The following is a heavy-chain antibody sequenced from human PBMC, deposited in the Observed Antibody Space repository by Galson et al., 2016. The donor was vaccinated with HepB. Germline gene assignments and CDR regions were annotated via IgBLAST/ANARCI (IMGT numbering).Heavy chain of an antibody. V-gene: IGHV4-59*12. CDR1: GVSTKSYY. J-gene: IGHJ5*02. D-gene: IGHD6-13*01. CDR3: ARESSSWYQNWFDP. Sequence: ETLSLTCTVSGVSTKSYYWSWIRQPPGKGLEWIGYIYYSGTTNYNTSRRSRVTMSVDTSKNKFSLNLSSVTAADTAVYYCARESSSWYQNWFDPWGQGTLVTVSS. CDR2: IYYSGTT.